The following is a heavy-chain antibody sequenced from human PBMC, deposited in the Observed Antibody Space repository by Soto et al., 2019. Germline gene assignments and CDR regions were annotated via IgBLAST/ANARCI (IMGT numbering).Heavy chain of an antibody. CDR3: TRDRGFVYGGVEYYYYGMDV. J-gene: IGHJ6*02. Sequence: GSLGVSGTAAGLTFGDYAMSMVRQAPGRVLEWVGFIRSKAYGGTTEYAASVKGRFTISRDDSKSIAYLQMNSLKTEQTAVYYCTRDRGFVYGGVEYYYYGMDVWGQGTTVTVSS. D-gene: IGHD3-10*01. CDR2: IRSKAYGGTT. CDR1: GLTFGDYA. V-gene: IGHV3-49*04.